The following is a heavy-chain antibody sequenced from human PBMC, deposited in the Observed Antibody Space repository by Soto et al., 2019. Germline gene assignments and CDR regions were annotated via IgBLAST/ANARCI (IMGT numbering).Heavy chain of an antibody. J-gene: IGHJ6*02. Sequence: GESLKISCKVFGYSFSDYWIGWVRQMPGKGLEWMGIIFPGDSDIKYSPSFQGHVIISADKSMNTAHLQWSSLEASDTGTSYCGRFGFGGCRGGRCFTSYHYYGMDVWGQGTTVTVSS. V-gene: IGHV5-51*01. CDR3: GRFGFGGCRGGRCFTSYHYYGMDV. CDR2: IFPGDSDI. CDR1: GYSFSDYW. D-gene: IGHD2-15*01.